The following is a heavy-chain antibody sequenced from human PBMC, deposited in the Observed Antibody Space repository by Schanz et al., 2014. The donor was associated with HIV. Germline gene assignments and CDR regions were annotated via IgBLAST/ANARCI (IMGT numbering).Heavy chain of an antibody. V-gene: IGHV1-18*01. CDR3: ARAPTPDYAMDV. CDR1: GYTFGDYG. Sequence: QVHLLQSGPEVKKPGASVKVSCKGFGYTFGDYGISWVRRAPGRGLEWMGWISVYNGHKKFGQRLLGRVTMTTNTSTSTAYMELGNLRSDDTAVYYCARAPTPDYAMDVWGQGTTVTVSS. J-gene: IGHJ6*02. CDR2: ISVYNGHK.